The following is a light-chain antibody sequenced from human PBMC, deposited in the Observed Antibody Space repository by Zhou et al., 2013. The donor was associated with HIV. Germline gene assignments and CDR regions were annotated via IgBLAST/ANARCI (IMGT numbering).Light chain of an antibody. Sequence: EIVMTQSPATLSVSPGERATLSCRASQILSSNLAWYQQKPGQAPRLLIYGASTRATGIPARFSGSGSGTEFTLTISSLQSEDFAVYYCQQYNNWPITFGQGTRLE. CDR2: GAS. J-gene: IGKJ5*01. CDR1: QILSSN. V-gene: IGKV3-15*01. CDR3: QQYNNWPIT.